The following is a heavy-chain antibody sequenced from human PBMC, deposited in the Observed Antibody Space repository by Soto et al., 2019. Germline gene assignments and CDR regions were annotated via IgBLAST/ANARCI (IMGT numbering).Heavy chain of an antibody. CDR1: GGTFSSYA. D-gene: IGHD6-13*01. V-gene: IGHV1-69*13. J-gene: IGHJ5*02. Sequence: SVKVSCKASGGTFSSYAISWVRQAPGQGLEWMGGIIPIFGTANYAQKFQGRVTITADESTSTAYMELSSLRSEDTAVYYCASGLSIAAAGPRDWFDPWGQGTLVTVSS. CDR2: IIPIFGTA. CDR3: ASGLSIAAAGPRDWFDP.